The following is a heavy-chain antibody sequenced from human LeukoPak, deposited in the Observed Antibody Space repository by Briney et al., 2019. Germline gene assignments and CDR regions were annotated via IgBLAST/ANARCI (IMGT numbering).Heavy chain of an antibody. CDR3: ARGDPLTVFGVVIDV. V-gene: IGHV4-39*02. J-gene: IGHJ3*01. CDR1: GVSMSSNSYY. CDR2: IYYNGNT. Sequence: PSETLSLTCTVSGVSMSSNSYYWGWIRQPPGKGLEWVGTIYYNGNTYYSPSLKSRVTISIDTPTNQFFLNLSSVTASDTAVYYCARGDPLTVFGVVIDVWGQGTMVTVSS. D-gene: IGHD3-3*01.